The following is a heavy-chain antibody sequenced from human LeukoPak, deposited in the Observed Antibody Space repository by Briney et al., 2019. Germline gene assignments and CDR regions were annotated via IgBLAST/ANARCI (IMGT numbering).Heavy chain of an antibody. CDR2: ISSSSSYI. V-gene: IGHV3-21*01. Sequence: PGGSLRLSRAASGSTFSSYSMNWVRQAPGKGLEWVSSISSSSSYIYYADSVKGRFTISRDNAKNSLYLRMNSLRAEDTAVYYCARVEEVSSSWPFDYWGQGTLVTVSS. CDR3: ARVEEVSSSWPFDY. D-gene: IGHD6-13*01. CDR1: GSTFSSYS. J-gene: IGHJ4*02.